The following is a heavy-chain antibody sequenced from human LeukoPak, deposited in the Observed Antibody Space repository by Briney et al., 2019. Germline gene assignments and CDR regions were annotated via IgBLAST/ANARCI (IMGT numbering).Heavy chain of an antibody. CDR2: IIPIFGTA. D-gene: IGHD4-17*01. V-gene: IGHV1-69*05. J-gene: IGHJ4*02. CDR3: AVHDYGDYHSGY. Sequence: SVKVSCKASGGTFISYAISWVRQAPGQGLEWMGRIIPIFGTANYAQKFQGRVTITTDESTSTAYMELSSLRSEDTAVYYCAVHDYGDYHSGYWGQGALVTVSS. CDR1: GGTFISYA.